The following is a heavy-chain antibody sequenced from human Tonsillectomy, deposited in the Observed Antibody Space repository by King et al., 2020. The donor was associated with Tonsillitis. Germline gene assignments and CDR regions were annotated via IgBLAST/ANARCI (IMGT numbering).Heavy chain of an antibody. Sequence: QLTLKESGPVLVKPTETLTLTCTVSGFSLSNARMGVSWIRQPPGKALEWLAHIFSNDDKSYSTPLKSRLTISKDTSKSQVVLSMTNMDPVDTATYYCARYYYDSSGYYNGYFDYWGQGTLVTVSS. CDR1: GFSLSNARMG. D-gene: IGHD3-22*01. V-gene: IGHV2-26*01. CDR3: ARYYYDSSGYYNGYFDY. J-gene: IGHJ4*02. CDR2: IFSNDDK.